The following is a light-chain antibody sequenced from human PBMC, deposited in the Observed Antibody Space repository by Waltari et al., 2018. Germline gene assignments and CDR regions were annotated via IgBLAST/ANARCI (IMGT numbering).Light chain of an antibody. Sequence: DIQMTQSPSTLSASVGDRVIISCQASQSISNWLALYQQKPGKSPKLLVYKSSTLESGVPARFNSTGSETEFTLTISSLQPEHVATDYCQQYNSYSLLSFGGGTKVEIK. J-gene: IGKJ4*01. CDR2: KSS. V-gene: IGKV1-5*03. CDR3: QQYNSYSLLS. CDR1: QSISNW.